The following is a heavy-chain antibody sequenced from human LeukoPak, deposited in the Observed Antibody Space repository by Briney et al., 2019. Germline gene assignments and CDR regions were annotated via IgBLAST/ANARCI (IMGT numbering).Heavy chain of an antibody. V-gene: IGHV4-59*01. CDR1: GGSISSYY. CDR3: ARGGNTFSFDP. CDR2: IYNSGST. Sequence: PSETLSLTCTVSGGSISSYYWSWIRQPPGKGLEWIGCIYNSGSTNYNPSLKSRVTISVDTSKNQFSLKLSSVTAADTAVYYCARGGNTFSFDPWGQGTLVTVSS. J-gene: IGHJ5*02.